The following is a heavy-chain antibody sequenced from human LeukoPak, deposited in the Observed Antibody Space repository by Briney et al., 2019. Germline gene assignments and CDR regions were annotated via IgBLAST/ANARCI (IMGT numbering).Heavy chain of an antibody. CDR2: VFYSGTT. V-gene: IGHV4-39*01. J-gene: IGHJ4*02. CDR3: ARRSRLYKHETTGYHDS. CDR1: GDYITTTNYY. D-gene: IGHD3-9*01. Sequence: PSETLSLTCNVSGDYITTTNYYWAWIRQAPGKGLEWIASVFYSGTTYYNPSLKGRVIISMDTSRKQISLRLSSVTATDTAIYYCARRSRLYKHETTGYHDSWGQGTLVTVSS.